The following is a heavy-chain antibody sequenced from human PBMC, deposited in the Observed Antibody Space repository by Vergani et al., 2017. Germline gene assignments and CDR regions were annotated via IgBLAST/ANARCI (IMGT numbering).Heavy chain of an antibody. V-gene: IGHV3-33*01. CDR3: ARAHYYGSSTSCYTYCFDY. D-gene: IGHD2-2*02. J-gene: IGHJ4*02. CDR2: IWYDGTNK. CDR1: GFTFSSYG. Sequence: QVQLVESGGGVVQPGRSLRLSCAASGFTFSSYGMHWVRQAPGKGLEWVAVIWYDGTNKYYADSVKGRFTISRDNSKNTLYLQMNSLRAEDTAVYYCARAHYYGSSTSCYTYCFDYWGQGTLVTVSS.